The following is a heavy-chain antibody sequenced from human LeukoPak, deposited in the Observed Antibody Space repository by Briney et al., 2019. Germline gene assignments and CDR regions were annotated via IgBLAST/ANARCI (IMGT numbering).Heavy chain of an antibody. CDR2: INHSGST. V-gene: IGHV4-34*01. D-gene: IGHD1-26*01. CDR1: GGSFSGYY. J-gene: IGHJ5*02. Sequence: SETLSLTCAVYGGSFSGYYWSWIRQPPGKGLEWIGEINHSGSTNYNPSLKSRVTMSVDTSKNQFSLKLSSVTAADTAVYYCATLSGSYEVFWFDPWGQGTLVTVSS. CDR3: ATLSGSYEVFWFDP.